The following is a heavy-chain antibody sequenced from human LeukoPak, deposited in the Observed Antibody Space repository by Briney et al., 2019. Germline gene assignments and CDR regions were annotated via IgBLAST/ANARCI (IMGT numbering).Heavy chain of an antibody. CDR3: ASWNYEYSSGRYYLDY. J-gene: IGHJ4*02. V-gene: IGHV3-7*05. CDR2: IKRDGSEK. D-gene: IGHD6-19*01. CDR1: GFTFRRDW. Sequence: GGSLRLSCAASGFTFRRDWLSWVRQAPGKGLEWVANIKRDGSEKYYVDSVKGRFTISRDNTKNSLYLQMNSLRAEDTAVYYCASWNYEYSSGRYYLDYWGQGTQVTVSS.